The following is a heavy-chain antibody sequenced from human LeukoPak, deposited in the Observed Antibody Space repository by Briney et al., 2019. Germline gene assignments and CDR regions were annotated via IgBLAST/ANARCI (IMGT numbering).Heavy chain of an antibody. V-gene: IGHV3-11*01. CDR1: GFTFNNYY. D-gene: IGHD1-1*01. Sequence: GGSLRLTCEASGFTFNNYYMGWIPHAPGQGLEGGLHAKGNGATTYHADPVRGRFTNPRDNAKNSLFLQMNSLRVDDTATYYCARAGEMRYIHVWRKGTAVAVSP. CDR3: ARAGEMRYIHV. J-gene: IGHJ6*04. CDR2: AKGNGATT.